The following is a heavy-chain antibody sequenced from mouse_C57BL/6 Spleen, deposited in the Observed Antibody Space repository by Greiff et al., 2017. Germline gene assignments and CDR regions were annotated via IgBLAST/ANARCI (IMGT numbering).Heavy chain of an antibody. J-gene: IGHJ4*01. Sequence: VKLQESGPELVKPGASVKISCKASGYAFSSSWMNWVKQRPGKGLEWIGRIYPGDGDTNYNGKFKGKATLTADKSSSTAYMQLSSLTSEDSAVYFCARPDGYYAYVGYWGQGTSVTVSS. V-gene: IGHV1-82*01. CDR2: IYPGDGDT. CDR1: GYAFSSSW. CDR3: ARPDGYYAYVGY. D-gene: IGHD2-3*01.